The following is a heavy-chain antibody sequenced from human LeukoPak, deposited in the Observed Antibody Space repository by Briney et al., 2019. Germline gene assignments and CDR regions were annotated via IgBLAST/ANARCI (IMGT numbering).Heavy chain of an antibody. Sequence: ASVKVSCKASGYTFTSYDINWVRQATGQGLEWMGWMNPNSGNTGYAQKFQGRVTITRNTSISTAYMELSSLRSEDTAVYYCARAHGDYYDSSGYYSYWGQGTLVTVSS. V-gene: IGHV1-8*03. D-gene: IGHD3-22*01. CDR1: GYTFTSYD. CDR3: ARAHGDYYDSSGYYSY. J-gene: IGHJ4*02. CDR2: MNPNSGNT.